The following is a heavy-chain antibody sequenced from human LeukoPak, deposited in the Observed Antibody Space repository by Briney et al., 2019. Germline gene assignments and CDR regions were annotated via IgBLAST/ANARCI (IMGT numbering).Heavy chain of an antibody. Sequence: PSETLSLTCTVSGGSISSSSYYWGWIRQPPGKGLEWIGSIYYSGSTYYNPSLKSRVTISVDTSKNQFSLKLSSVTAADTAAYYCASLAGYSYGPYFDYWGQGTLVTVSS. CDR3: ASLAGYSYGPYFDY. CDR2: IYYSGST. D-gene: IGHD5-18*01. V-gene: IGHV4-39*01. CDR1: GGSISSSSYY. J-gene: IGHJ4*02.